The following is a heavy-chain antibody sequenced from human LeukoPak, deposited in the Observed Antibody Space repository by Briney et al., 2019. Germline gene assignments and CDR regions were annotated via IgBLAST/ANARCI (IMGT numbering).Heavy chain of an antibody. D-gene: IGHD5-18*01. Sequence: ASVKVSCKASGYTFTSYGISWVRQAPAQGLEWMGWINANSGGTNYAQRFQGRVTMTRDTSISTAYMELSRLRSDDTAVYYCARRLLQPGDYWGQGTLVTVSS. CDR1: GYTFTSYG. V-gene: IGHV1-2*02. CDR2: INANSGGT. CDR3: ARRLLQPGDY. J-gene: IGHJ4*02.